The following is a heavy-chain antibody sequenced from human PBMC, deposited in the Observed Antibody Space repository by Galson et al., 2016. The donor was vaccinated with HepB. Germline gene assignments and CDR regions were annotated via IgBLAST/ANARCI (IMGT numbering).Heavy chain of an antibody. Sequence: SLRLSCAASGFTFSNSWMHWVRQVPGKGLEWVSRINSDGSTSAYADSVKGRFTISSDNAKNTLYLRMTSRRAEDTAVYYCANLRFLEWFDDYWGQGTLVTVSS. CDR2: INSDGSTS. J-gene: IGHJ4*02. CDR1: GFTFSNSW. D-gene: IGHD3-3*01. CDR3: ANLRFLEWFDDY. V-gene: IGHV3-74*01.